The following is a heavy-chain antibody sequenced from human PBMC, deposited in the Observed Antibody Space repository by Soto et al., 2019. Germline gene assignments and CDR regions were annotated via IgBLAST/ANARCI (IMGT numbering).Heavy chain of an antibody. CDR3: ARDLVVVTGSRWDYGMDV. CDR2: ISAYNGNT. V-gene: IGHV1-18*04. J-gene: IGHJ6*02. D-gene: IGHD2-21*02. CDR1: CYTFTKFG. Sequence: APVKVSFKASCYTFTKFGISWVRQAPGQGLEWIGWISAYNGNTNHAQKLQGRITMTKDTSTSTTYMEVRSLKSDDTAVYYCARDLVVVTGSRWDYGMDVWGQGTTVTVSS.